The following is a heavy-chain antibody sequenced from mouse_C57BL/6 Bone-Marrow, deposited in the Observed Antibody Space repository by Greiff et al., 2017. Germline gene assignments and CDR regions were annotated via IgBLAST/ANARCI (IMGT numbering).Heavy chain of an antibody. D-gene: IGHD2-5*01. CDR3: ARTDYSNSYYAMDY. CDR2: IWTGGGT. J-gene: IGHJ4*01. CDR1: GFSLTSYA. Sequence: VMLVESGPGLVAPSQSLSITCTVSGFSLTSYAISWVRQPPGKGLEWLGVIWTGGGTNYNSALKSRLSISKDNSKSQVFLKMNSLQTDDTARYYCARTDYSNSYYAMDYWGQGTSVTVSS. V-gene: IGHV2-9-1*01.